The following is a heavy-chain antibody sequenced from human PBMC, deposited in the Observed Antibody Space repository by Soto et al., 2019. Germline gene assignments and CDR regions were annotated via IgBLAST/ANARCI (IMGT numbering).Heavy chain of an antibody. Sequence: QVQLVEAGGGVVQPGRSLRLSCAASGFTFSSYAMHWVRQAPGKGLEWVTLISFDGSNKYYADSLKGRFTISRDNSKNTVYLQMNSLRADDTAVYYCARDRFCGDCSYYYYGMDVWGQGTTVTVSS. CDR2: ISFDGSNK. V-gene: IGHV3-30-3*01. D-gene: IGHD2-21*02. CDR1: GFTFSSYA. CDR3: ARDRFCGDCSYYYYGMDV. J-gene: IGHJ6*02.